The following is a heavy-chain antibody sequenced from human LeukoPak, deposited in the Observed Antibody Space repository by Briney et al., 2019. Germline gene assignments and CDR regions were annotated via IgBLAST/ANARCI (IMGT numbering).Heavy chain of an antibody. J-gene: IGHJ4*02. V-gene: IGHV3-48*01. CDR1: GFTFSTYS. Sequence: PGGSLRLSCAASGFTFSTYSMNWVRQAPGKALEWVSYISAGGSTIYYADSVQGRFTISRDNAKSSLSLQMSSLTAEDTALYYCARAPAPRHCTSTSCPRGPFDYWGQGTLVTVSS. CDR3: ARAPAPRHCTSTSCPRGPFDY. D-gene: IGHD2-2*01. CDR2: ISAGGSTI.